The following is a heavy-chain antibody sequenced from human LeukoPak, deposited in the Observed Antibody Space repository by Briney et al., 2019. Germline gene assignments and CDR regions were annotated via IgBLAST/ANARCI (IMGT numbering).Heavy chain of an antibody. CDR2: IGSSSSHI. CDR1: GFTFSSYS. J-gene: IGHJ3*02. D-gene: IGHD1-26*01. CDR3: GRVGSGGTREDTLDI. V-gene: IGHV3-21*01. Sequence: GGSLRLSCAASGFTFSSYSMNWVRQTPGKGLEWVSSIGSSSSHIYYADSVKGRFTISRDNAKNSLYLQMNSLRADDTAVYYCGRVGSGGTREDTLDIWGQGTMVTVSS.